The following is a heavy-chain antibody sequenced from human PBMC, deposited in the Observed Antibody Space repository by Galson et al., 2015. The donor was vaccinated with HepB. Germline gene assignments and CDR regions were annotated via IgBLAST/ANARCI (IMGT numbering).Heavy chain of an antibody. Sequence: SVKVSCKVSGYTLTELSMHWVRQAPGKGLEWMGGFDPEDGETIYAQKFQGRVTMTEDTSTDTAYMELSSLRSEDTAVYYCATARYSGYDYAFDIWGQGTMVTVSS. CDR3: ATARYSGYDYAFDI. CDR1: GYTLTELS. V-gene: IGHV1-24*01. J-gene: IGHJ3*02. CDR2: FDPEDGET. D-gene: IGHD5-12*01.